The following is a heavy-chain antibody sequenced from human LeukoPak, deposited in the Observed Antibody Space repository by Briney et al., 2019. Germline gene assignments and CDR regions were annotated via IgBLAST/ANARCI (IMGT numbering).Heavy chain of an antibody. J-gene: IGHJ3*02. V-gene: IGHV3-48*01. Sequence: GGSLRLSCAASGFTFSSYSMNWVRQAPGKRLEWVSYISSSSSTIYYADSVKGRFTISRDNAKNSLYLQMNSLRAEDTAVYYCARVPSSGSFRRDAFDIWGQGTMVTVSS. CDR3: ARVPSSGSFRRDAFDI. CDR2: ISSSSSTI. CDR1: GFTFSSYS. D-gene: IGHD1-26*01.